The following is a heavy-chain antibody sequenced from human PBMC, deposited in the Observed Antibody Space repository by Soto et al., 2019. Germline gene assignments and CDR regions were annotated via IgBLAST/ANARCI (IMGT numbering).Heavy chain of an antibody. V-gene: IGHV4-4*07. J-gene: IGHJ5*02. CDR2: IYATGTT. Sequence: NPSETLSLTCTVSGASISGFYWSWIRKSAGKGLEWIGRIYATGTTDYNPSLKSRVMMSVDTSKKQFSLKVRSVTAADTAVYYCVRDGTKTLRDWFDPWGQGISVTVSS. CDR3: VRDGTKTLRDWFDP. CDR1: GASISGFY. D-gene: IGHD1-1*01.